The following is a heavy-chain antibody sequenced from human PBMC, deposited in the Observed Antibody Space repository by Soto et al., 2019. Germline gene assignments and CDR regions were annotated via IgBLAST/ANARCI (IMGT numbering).Heavy chain of an antibody. CDR1: GGTFSSYA. D-gene: IGHD5-12*01. CDR3: ARRGDIYGMDV. CDR2: IIPIFGTA. Sequence: QVQLVQSGAEVKKPGSSVKVSCKASGGTFSSYAISWVRQAPGQGLEWMGGIIPIFGTANYAQKFQGRVTITVDESTSTAYMELSSPRSEDTAVYYCARRGDIYGMDVWGQGTTVTVSS. V-gene: IGHV1-69*01. J-gene: IGHJ6*02.